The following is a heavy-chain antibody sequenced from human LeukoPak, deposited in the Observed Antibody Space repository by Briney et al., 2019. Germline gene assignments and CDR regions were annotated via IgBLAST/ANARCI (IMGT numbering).Heavy chain of an antibody. CDR3: AKGPERRGFCTGSSCYSDC. V-gene: IGHV3-23*01. Sequence: GGSLRLSCAASGLTFSSYVMSWARQAPGKGLEWVAAINENGGRTYYTESVKGHFTISRDNSKNTLYLQMNSLRADDTAVYYCAKGPERRGFCTGSSCYSDCWGQGTLVTVSS. CDR1: GLTFSSYV. J-gene: IGHJ4*02. D-gene: IGHD2-15*01. CDR2: INENGGRT.